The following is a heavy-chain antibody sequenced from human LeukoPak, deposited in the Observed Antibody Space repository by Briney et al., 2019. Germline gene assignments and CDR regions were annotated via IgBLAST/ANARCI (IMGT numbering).Heavy chain of an antibody. CDR2: ISGSGGST. V-gene: IGHV3-23*01. D-gene: IGHD1-26*01. CDR1: GLTFSSYA. J-gene: IGHJ4*02. Sequence: GGSLRLSCAASGLTFSSYAMSWVRQAPGKGLEWVSAISGSGGSTYYADSVKGRFTISRDNSKNTLYLQMNSLRAEDTAVYYCAKGIVGATTLFDYWGQGTLVTVSS. CDR3: AKGIVGATTLFDY.